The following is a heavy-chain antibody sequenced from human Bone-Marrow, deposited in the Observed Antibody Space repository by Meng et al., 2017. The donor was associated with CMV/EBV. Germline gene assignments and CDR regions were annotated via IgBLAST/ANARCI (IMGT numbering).Heavy chain of an antibody. CDR1: GGSISSSSYY. D-gene: IGHD1-14*01. V-gene: IGHV4-39*01. CDR3: ARTHTTCAY. J-gene: IGHJ4*02. Sequence: SETLSLTCTVSGGSISSSSYYWGWIRQPPGKGLEWIGSIYYSGSTYYNPSLKSRVTISVDTSKNQFSLKLSSVTAADTAVYYCARTHTTCAYWGQGTRVTGSS. CDR2: IYYSGST.